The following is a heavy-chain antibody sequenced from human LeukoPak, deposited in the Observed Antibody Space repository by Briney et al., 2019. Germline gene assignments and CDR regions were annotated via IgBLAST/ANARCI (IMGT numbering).Heavy chain of an antibody. CDR1: GGSFSGYY. D-gene: IGHD3-9*01. V-gene: IGHV4-34*01. Sequence: SETLSLTCAVYGGSFSGYYWSWIRQPPGKGLEWIGEINHSGSTNYNPSLKSRVTISVDTSKNQFSLELSSVTAADTAVYYCARGWKHYDILTGYYGFSDYWGQGTLVTVSS. CDR2: INHSGST. CDR3: ARGWKHYDILTGYYGFSDY. J-gene: IGHJ4*02.